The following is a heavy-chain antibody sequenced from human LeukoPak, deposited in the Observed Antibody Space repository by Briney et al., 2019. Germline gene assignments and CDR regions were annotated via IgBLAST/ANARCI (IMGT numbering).Heavy chain of an antibody. CDR1: GYTFTSYD. CDR3: ARLDTAMVHDAFDI. V-gene: IGHV1-8*01. CDR2: MNPNSGNT. Sequence: ASVKVSCKASGYTFTSYDINWVRQATGQGLEWMGWMNPNSGNTGYAQKFQGRVTMTRNTSISTAYMELSSLRSEDTAVYYCARLDTAMVHDAFDIWGQGTMVTVSS. D-gene: IGHD5-18*01. J-gene: IGHJ3*02.